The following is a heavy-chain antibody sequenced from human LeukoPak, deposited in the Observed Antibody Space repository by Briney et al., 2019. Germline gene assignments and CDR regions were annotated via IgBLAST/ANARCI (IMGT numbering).Heavy chain of an antibody. CDR2: MNPNSGNT. D-gene: IGHD7-27*01. J-gene: IGHJ3*02. V-gene: IGHV1-8*01. CDR3: ARGSPGDPAFDI. CDR1: GYTFTSYD. Sequence: ASVXVSCKXXGYTFTSYDINWVRQATGQGLEWMGWMNPNSGNTGYAQKFQGRVTMTRNTSISTAYMELSSLRSEDTAVYYCARGSPGDPAFDIWGQGTMVTVSS.